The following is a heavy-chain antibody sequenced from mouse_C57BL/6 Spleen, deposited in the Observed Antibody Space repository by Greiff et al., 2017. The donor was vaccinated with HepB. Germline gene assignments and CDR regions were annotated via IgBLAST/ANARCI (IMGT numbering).Heavy chain of an antibody. V-gene: IGHV1-82*01. CDR2: IYPGDGAT. Sequence: QVQLQQSGPELVKPGASVKISCKASGYAFSSSWMNWVKQRPGKGLEWIGRIYPGDGATNYNGKFKGKATLTADKSSSTAYMQLRSLTSEDSEVYFCAREGDGYYAMDYWGQGTSVTVSS. CDR1: GYAFSSSW. CDR3: AREGDGYYAMDY. D-gene: IGHD2-3*01. J-gene: IGHJ4*01.